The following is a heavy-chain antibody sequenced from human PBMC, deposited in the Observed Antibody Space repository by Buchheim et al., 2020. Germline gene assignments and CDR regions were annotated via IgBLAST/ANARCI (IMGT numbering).Heavy chain of an antibody. CDR1: GFTFSSYG. CDR3: AKVSSWSRDY. CDR2: ISYDGSNK. V-gene: IGHV3-30*18. D-gene: IGHD6-13*01. Sequence: QVQLVESGGGVVQPGRSLRLSCAASGFTFSSYGMHWVRQAPGKGLEWVAVISYDGSNKYYADSVKGRFTISRDNSKNTLYLQMNSLRAEDTAVYYCAKVSSWSRDYWGQGTL. J-gene: IGHJ4*02.